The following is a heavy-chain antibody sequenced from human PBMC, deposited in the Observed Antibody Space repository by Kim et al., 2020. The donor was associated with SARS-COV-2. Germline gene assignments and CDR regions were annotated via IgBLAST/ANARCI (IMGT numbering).Heavy chain of an antibody. D-gene: IGHD3-10*01. CDR1: GGSFSGYY. Sequence: SETLSLTCAVYGGSFSGYYWSWIRQPPGKGLEWIGEINHSGSTNYNPSLKSRVTISVDTSKNQFSLKLSSVTAADTAVYYCARLKIRRLLWFGESTFDYWGQGTLVTVSS. CDR3: ARLKIRRLLWFGESTFDY. J-gene: IGHJ4*02. CDR2: INHSGST. V-gene: IGHV4-34*01.